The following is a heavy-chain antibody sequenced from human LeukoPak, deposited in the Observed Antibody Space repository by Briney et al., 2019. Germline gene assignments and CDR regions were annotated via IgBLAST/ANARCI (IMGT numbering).Heavy chain of an antibody. J-gene: IGHJ4*02. V-gene: IGHV1-2*02. Sequence: ASVKVSCTASGYTFTGYYMHWVRQAPGQGLEWMGWINPNSGGTNYAQKFQGRVTMTRDTSISTAYMELSRLRSDDTAVYYCARGVGNYVLFDYWGQGTLVTVSS. CDR2: INPNSGGT. CDR3: ARGVGNYVLFDY. CDR1: GYTFTGYY. D-gene: IGHD1-7*01.